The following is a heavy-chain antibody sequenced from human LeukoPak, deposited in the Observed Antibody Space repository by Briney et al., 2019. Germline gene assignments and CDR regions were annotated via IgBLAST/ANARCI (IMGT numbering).Heavy chain of an antibody. Sequence: PSETLSLTCTVSGYSISSGYYWGWIRQPPGKGLEWIGIIYHSGSTNYNPSLKSRVTISVDTSKNQFSLKLSSVTAADTAVYYCARAVGEAVAGRVSVINWFDPWGQGTLVTVSS. V-gene: IGHV4-38-2*02. CDR1: GYSISSGYY. CDR2: IYHSGST. J-gene: IGHJ5*02. D-gene: IGHD6-19*01. CDR3: ARAVGEAVAGRVSVINWFDP.